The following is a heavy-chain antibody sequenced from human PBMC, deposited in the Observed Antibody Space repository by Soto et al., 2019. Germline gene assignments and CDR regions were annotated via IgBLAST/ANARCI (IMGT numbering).Heavy chain of an antibody. CDR2: IYHSGST. D-gene: IGHD6-19*01. Sequence: SETLSLTCAVSGGSISSSNWWSWVRQPPGKGLEWIGEIYHSGSTNYNPSLKSRVTISVDKSKNQFSLKLSSVTAADTAVYYCARAPISAVAGTFFFDYWGQGTLVTVSS. CDR3: ARAPISAVAGTFFFDY. CDR1: GGSISSSNW. V-gene: IGHV4-4*02. J-gene: IGHJ4*02.